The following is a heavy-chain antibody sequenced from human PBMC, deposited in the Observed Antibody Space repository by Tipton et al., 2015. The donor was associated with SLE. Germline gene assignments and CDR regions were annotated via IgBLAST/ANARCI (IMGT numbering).Heavy chain of an antibody. J-gene: IGHJ6*02. V-gene: IGHV4-39*07. D-gene: IGHD3-3*01. CDR2: IYYSGST. Sequence: TLSLTCTVSGGSISSSSYYWGWIRQPPGKGLEWIGSIYYSGSTYYNPSLKSRVTISVDTSKNQFSLKLSSVTAADTAVYYCARRSGAIFGVVIMYYYDGMDVWGQGTTVTVSS. CDR3: ARRSGAIFGVVIMYYYDGMDV. CDR1: GGSISSSSYY.